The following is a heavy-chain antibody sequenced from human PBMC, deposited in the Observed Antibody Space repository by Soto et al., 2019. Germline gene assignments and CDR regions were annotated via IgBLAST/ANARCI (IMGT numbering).Heavy chain of an antibody. CDR2: IYYTGKT. D-gene: IGHD5-18*01. CDR1: GDYIHVGGYY. J-gene: IGHJ4*02. V-gene: IGHV4-30-4*01. Sequence: SETLSLTCSVSGDYIHVGGYYWTWIRQRPGKGLEWMGYIYYTGKTYYNPSLESRLTMSVDRSKNQFSLRLNSVTAADTAVYYRAREGGYSYGYLDYWGQGTLVTVSS. CDR3: AREGGYSYGYLDY.